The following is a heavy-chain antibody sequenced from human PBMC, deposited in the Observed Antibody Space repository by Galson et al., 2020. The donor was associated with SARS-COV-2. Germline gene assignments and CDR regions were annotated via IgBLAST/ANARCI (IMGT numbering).Heavy chain of an antibody. D-gene: IGHD3-9*01. CDR3: AKEVPMTGRTDEYFQH. J-gene: IGHJ1*01. V-gene: IGHV3-23*01. CDR2: IRGSGDTT. CDR1: GFTFSNCP. Sequence: SCAASGFTFSNCPISWVRQAPGQGLEWVSEIRGSGDTTYYADSVKGRFTIYRDTSRNTLYLQMNSLRAEDTAMYYCAKEVPMTGRTDEYFQHWGQGTLVTVSS.